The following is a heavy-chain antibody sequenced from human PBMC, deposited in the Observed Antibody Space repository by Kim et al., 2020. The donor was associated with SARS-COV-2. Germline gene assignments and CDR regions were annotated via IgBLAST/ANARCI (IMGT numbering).Heavy chain of an antibody. D-gene: IGHD3-10*01. CDR3: AGAHYYGSGSFYHFHY. CDR2: ISFDGNND. CDR1: GFTFNTYT. Sequence: GGSLRLSCAASGFTFNTYTMHWVRQAPGRGLEWVAAISFDGNNDFYAGSVKGRFTISRDTSKNTLYVQMDSLRPEDTAAYYCAGAHYYGSGSFYHFHYWGQGTLVTVSS. J-gene: IGHJ4*02. V-gene: IGHV3-30-3*01.